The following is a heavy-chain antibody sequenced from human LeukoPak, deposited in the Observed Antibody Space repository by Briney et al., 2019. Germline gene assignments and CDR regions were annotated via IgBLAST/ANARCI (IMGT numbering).Heavy chain of an antibody. CDR2: IYYSGST. CDR3: ATCNWNHGMDV. Sequence: SETLSLTCTVSGGSISSYYWSWIRQPPGKGLEWIGYIYYSGSTNYNPSLKSRVTISVDTSKNQFSLKLSSVTAADTAVYYCATCNWNHGMDVWGQGTTVTVSS. CDR1: GGSISSYY. J-gene: IGHJ6*02. V-gene: IGHV4-59*01. D-gene: IGHD1-20*01.